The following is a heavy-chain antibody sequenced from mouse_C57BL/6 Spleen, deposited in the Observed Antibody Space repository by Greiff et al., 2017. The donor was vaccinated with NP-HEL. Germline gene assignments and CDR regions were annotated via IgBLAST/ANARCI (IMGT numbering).Heavy chain of an antibody. Sequence: VQLQQSGPELVKPGASVKISCKASGYAFSSSWMNWVKQRPGKGLEWIGRIYPGDGDTNYNGKFKGKATLTADKSSSTAYMQLSSLTSEDSAVYFCASNYYGSRALDYWGQGTTLTVSS. CDR2: IYPGDGDT. V-gene: IGHV1-82*01. CDR3: ASNYYGSRALDY. D-gene: IGHD1-1*01. J-gene: IGHJ2*01. CDR1: GYAFSSSW.